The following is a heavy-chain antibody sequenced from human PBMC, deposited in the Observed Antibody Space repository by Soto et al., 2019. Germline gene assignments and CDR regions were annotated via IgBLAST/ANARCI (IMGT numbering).Heavy chain of an antibody. CDR3: AKDVLRFLEWLAFYGMDV. J-gene: IGHJ6*02. Sequence: PGGSLRLSCVASGFSFSNYPIHWVRQAPGKGLEWVAGISHDGSKIFYAVSVKGRFTISRDNPKNTLYLQMNSLTVEDTAVYYCAKDVLRFLEWLAFYGMDVWGQGTTVTVSS. D-gene: IGHD3-3*01. CDR2: ISHDGSKI. CDR1: GFSFSNYP. V-gene: IGHV3-30*18.